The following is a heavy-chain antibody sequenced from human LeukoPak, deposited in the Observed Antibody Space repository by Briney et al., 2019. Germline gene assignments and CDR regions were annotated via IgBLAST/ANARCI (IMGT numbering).Heavy chain of an antibody. V-gene: IGHV4-31*03. CDR3: ARDYHGAGSSNWFDP. J-gene: IGHJ5*02. CDR2: IYYSGST. CDR1: GGSISSGGYY. D-gene: IGHD4-17*01. Sequence: SQTLSLTCTVSGGSISSGGYYWSWIRQHPGKGLEWIGYIYYSGSTYYNPSLKSRVTISVDTSKNQFSLKLSSVTAAGTAVYYCARDYHGAGSSNWFDPWGQGTLVTVSS.